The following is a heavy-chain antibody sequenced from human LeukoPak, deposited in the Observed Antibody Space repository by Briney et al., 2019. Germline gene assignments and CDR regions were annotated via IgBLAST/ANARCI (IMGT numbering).Heavy chain of an antibody. CDR2: IKEDGSVK. V-gene: IGHV3-7*01. CDR1: GFSLSSSL. D-gene: IGHD1-26*01. Sequence: GGSLRLSCAAPGFSLSSSLMTWVRQAPGKGLEWLANIKEDGSVKNYVDSVKGRFIISRDNARNSLYLQMNSLRAEDTAVYYCARFPDSGNYLPFGHWGQGTLVTVSS. CDR3: ARFPDSGNYLPFGH. J-gene: IGHJ4*02.